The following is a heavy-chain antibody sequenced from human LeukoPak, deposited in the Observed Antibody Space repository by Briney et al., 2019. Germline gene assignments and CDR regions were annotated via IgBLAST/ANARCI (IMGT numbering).Heavy chain of an antibody. CDR2: FKSKTDGGTT. Sequence: KAGGSLRLSCAASGFNFPNYVMTWVRQAPGKGLEWVGRFKSKTDGGTTDYAAPVKGRFTISRDDSKNTLYLQMSSLKTEDTALYYCTTEYGSSPHYYFDYWGQGTLVTVSS. CDR3: TTEYGSSPHYYFDY. CDR1: GFNFPNYV. V-gene: IGHV3-15*01. D-gene: IGHD5-18*01. J-gene: IGHJ4*02.